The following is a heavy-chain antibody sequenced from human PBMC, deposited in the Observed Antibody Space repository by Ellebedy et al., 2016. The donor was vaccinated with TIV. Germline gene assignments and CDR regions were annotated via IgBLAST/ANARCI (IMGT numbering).Heavy chain of an antibody. J-gene: IGHJ3*02. Sequence: GESLKISXAASGFTFSSYSMNWVRQAPGKGLEWVSSISSSSSYIYYADSVKGRFTVSRDNSKNMLYIQMNSLRAEDTAVYYCARASTPYDAFDIWGQGTMVTVSS. V-gene: IGHV3-21*04. CDR1: GFTFSSYS. CDR3: ARASTPYDAFDI. CDR2: ISSSSSYI. D-gene: IGHD2/OR15-2a*01.